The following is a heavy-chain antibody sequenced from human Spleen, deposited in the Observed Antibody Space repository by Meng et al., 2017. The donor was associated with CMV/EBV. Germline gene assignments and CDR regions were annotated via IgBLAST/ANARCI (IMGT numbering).Heavy chain of an antibody. CDR2: ISGSGHDT. V-gene: IGHV3-23*01. CDR3: AKGGSDRQWLLEDYFDY. J-gene: IGHJ4*02. CDR1: GFTFSSFA. D-gene: IGHD6-19*01. Sequence: GESLKISCTASGFTFSSFAMSWVRQTPGKGLEWVSGISGSGHDTDYLDSVKGRFSVSRDNSKNRLYLQMNRLRAEDTAVYYCAKGGSDRQWLLEDYFDYWGQGTLVTVSS.